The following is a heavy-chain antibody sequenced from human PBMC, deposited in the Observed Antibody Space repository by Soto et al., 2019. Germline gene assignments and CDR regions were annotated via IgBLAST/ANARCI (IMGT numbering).Heavy chain of an antibody. J-gene: IGHJ6*02. Sequence: QVQLVQSGAEVKKPGSSVKVSCKASGGTFSSYAISWVRQATGQGLEWMGGIIPIFGTANHAQKFQGRVTITADESTSTAYMERWSLRSEDTAVYYCARMRRDSSGCWPATRMDVWGQGGTVTVSS. CDR1: GGTFSSYA. V-gene: IGHV1-69*01. CDR3: ARMRRDSSGCWPATRMDV. CDR2: IIPIFGTA. D-gene: IGHD3-22*01.